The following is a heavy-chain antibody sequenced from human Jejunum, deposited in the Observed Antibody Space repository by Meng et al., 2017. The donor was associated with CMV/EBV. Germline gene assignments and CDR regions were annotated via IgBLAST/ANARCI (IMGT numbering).Heavy chain of an antibody. D-gene: IGHD3-16*02. CDR2: ISGSGGST. V-gene: IGHV3-23*01. CDR3: AKDRRTLSSFDY. J-gene: IGHJ4*02. CDR1: GFTFSSYG. Sequence: CAASGFTFSSYGMGWVRQSPGKGLEWVSGISGSGGSTYYAGSVKGRFTMSRDNSKNTLHLQMNSLRADDTAVYYCAKDRRTLSSFDYWGQGTLVTVSS.